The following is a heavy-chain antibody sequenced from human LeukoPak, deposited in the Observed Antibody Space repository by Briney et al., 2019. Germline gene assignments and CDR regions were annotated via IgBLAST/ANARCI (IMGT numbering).Heavy chain of an antibody. CDR1: GGSFRGYF. J-gene: IGHJ4*02. Sequence: SETLSPTCAVYGGSFRGYFWSWIRQSPEKGLEWIGEINHSGTTNYNPSLKSRVTMSLDTSKNQFSLNLTSVTAADTAVYYCARGGISWLQLHAFDYWGQGTLVTVSS. CDR3: ARGGISWLQLHAFDY. D-gene: IGHD5-12*01. CDR2: INHSGTT. V-gene: IGHV4-34*01.